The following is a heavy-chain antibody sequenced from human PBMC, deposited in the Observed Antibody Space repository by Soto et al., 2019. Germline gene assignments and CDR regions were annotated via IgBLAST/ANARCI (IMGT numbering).Heavy chain of an antibody. Sequence: SETLSLTCTVSGGSFSSSSYYWGWLRQRPGQGWEWIGSIYYSGSTYYNPSLKSRVTISADTSKNQFSLKLSSVTAADTAVYYCSRHTNSSSWYPYYYYGIDVWGQGTTVTVSS. CDR3: SRHTNSSSWYPYYYYGIDV. J-gene: IGHJ6*02. D-gene: IGHD6-13*01. V-gene: IGHV4-39*01. CDR2: IYYSGST. CDR1: GGSFSSSSYY.